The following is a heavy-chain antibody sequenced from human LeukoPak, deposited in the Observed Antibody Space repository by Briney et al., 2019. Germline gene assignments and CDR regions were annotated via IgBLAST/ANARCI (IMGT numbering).Heavy chain of an antibody. D-gene: IGHD2-15*01. CDR3: ARGVVVVAATRRKSYYYGMDV. V-gene: IGHV4-34*01. J-gene: IGHJ6*02. CDR1: GGSFSGYY. Sequence: SETLSLTCAVYGGSFSGYYWSWIRQPPGKGLEWIGEINHSGSTNYNPSLKSRVTISVDTSKNQFSLKLSSVTAADTAVYYCARGVVVVAATRRKSYYYGMDVWGQGTTVTVSS. CDR2: INHSGST.